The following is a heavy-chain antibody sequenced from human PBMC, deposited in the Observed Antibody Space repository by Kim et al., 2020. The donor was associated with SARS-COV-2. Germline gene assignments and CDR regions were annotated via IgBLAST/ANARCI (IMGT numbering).Heavy chain of an antibody. CDR1: GGSISSGGYY. CDR3: AREEDGYIHGFDY. CDR2: IYYSGST. J-gene: IGHJ4*02. Sequence: SETLSLTCTVSGGSISSGGYYWSWIRQHPGKGLEWIGYIYYSGSTYYNPSLKSRVTISVDTSKNQFSLKLSSVTAADTAVYYCAREEDGYIHGFDYWGQGTLVTVSS. D-gene: IGHD5-12*01. V-gene: IGHV4-31*03.